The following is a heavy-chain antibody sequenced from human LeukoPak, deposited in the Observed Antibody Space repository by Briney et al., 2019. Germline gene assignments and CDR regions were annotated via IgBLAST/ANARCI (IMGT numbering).Heavy chain of an antibody. D-gene: IGHD3-16*02. CDR2: IRYDGSNK. V-gene: IGHV3-30*02. CDR3: ASDYVWGSYRRLDY. Sequence: GGSLRLSCAASGFTFSSYGMHWVRQAPGKGLEWVAFIRYDGSNKYCADSVKGRFTISRDNSKNTLYLQMNSLRAEDTAVYYCASDYVWGSYRRLDYWGQGTLVTVSS. CDR1: GFTFSSYG. J-gene: IGHJ4*02.